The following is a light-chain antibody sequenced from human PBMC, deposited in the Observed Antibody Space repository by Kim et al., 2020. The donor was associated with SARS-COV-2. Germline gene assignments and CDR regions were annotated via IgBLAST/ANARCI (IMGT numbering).Light chain of an antibody. J-gene: IGKJ4*01. Sequence: DIQMTQSPSSLSASVGDGVTITCQASQDSNNYLNWYQHTPGRAPNLLIYDASNLEIGVPSRFSGSGSGTHFTFTISSLQPEDVGTYYCHQYDDFTFGGGTKVDIK. CDR3: HQYDDFT. CDR1: QDSNNY. CDR2: DAS. V-gene: IGKV1-33*01.